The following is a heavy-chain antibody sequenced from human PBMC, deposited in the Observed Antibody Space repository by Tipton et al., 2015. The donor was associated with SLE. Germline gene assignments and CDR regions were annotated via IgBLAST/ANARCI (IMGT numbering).Heavy chain of an antibody. J-gene: IGHJ4*02. CDR2: ISAYNGNT. CDR3: ARESETYYSGSGSFSPFDY. CDR1: GGTFSSYA. V-gene: IGHV1-18*01. D-gene: IGHD3-10*01. Sequence: QVQLVQSGAEVQKPGSSVKVSCKTSGGTFSSYAISWVRQAPGQGLEWMGWISAYNGNTNYAQKVQGRVTMTTDTSTSTAYMELRSLRSDDTAVYYCARESETYYSGSGSFSPFDYWGQGTLVTVSS.